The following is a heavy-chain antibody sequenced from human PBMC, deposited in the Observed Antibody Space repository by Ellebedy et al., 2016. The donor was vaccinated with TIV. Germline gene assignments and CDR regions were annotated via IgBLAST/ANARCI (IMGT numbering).Heavy chain of an antibody. D-gene: IGHD5-24*01. CDR3: ATQLWNTEF. V-gene: IGHV3-23*01. CDR1: EPTFSSYG. J-gene: IGHJ4*02. Sequence: GESLKISCEASEPTFSSYGMSWVRQAPGKGLEWVSSISTTDGTHYADSVKGRFTISRDNPKNTLYLQMNSLRVEDTAVYYCATQLWNTEFWGQGTLVIVSS. CDR2: ISTTDGT.